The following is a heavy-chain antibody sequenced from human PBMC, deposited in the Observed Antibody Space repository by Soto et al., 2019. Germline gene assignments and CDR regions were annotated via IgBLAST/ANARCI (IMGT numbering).Heavy chain of an antibody. Sequence: QVQLLESGGGVVQPGRSLRLSCAASGFTFSSYAMHWVRQPPGKGLEWVAVVSNDGRNKFYADSVRGRFTISRDNSKNTLYLEMDSLRVEDTAVFYCARGQQGLDQWGQGSLVLVSP. V-gene: IGHV3-30-3*01. CDR2: VSNDGRNK. J-gene: IGHJ4*02. CDR1: GFTFSSYA. CDR3: ARGQQGLDQ.